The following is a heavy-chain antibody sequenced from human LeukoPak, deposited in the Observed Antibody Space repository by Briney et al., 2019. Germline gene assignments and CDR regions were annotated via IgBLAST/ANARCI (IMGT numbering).Heavy chain of an antibody. Sequence: GGSLRLSCAASGFTFSSYAMTWVRQAPGRGLEWVSGISGSGDSTYYADSVKGRFTISRDNSKNTVYLQMNSLRPENTAVYYCANWAGPFDPWGQGTLVTVSS. CDR2: ISGSGDST. J-gene: IGHJ5*02. CDR3: ANWAGPFDP. D-gene: IGHD1-14*01. CDR1: GFTFSSYA. V-gene: IGHV3-23*01.